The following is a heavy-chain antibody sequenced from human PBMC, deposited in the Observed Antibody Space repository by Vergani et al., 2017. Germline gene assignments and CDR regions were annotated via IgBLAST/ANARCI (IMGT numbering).Heavy chain of an antibody. D-gene: IGHD4-23*01. V-gene: IGHV3-21*01. CDR3: AREVTSQYYYYSMNV. Sequence: VQLVESGGGVVQPGRSLRLSCAASGFTFNQYGMHWVRQAPGKGLEWVSSISGGSNIIYYADSVKGRFTISRDNAKNSLYLQMNSLRAEDTAVYYCAREVTSQYYYYSMNVWGQGTTVTVSS. CDR2: ISGGSNII. J-gene: IGHJ6*02. CDR1: GFTFNQYG.